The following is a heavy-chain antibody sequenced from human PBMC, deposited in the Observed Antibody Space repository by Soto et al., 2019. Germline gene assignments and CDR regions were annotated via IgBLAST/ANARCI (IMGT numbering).Heavy chain of an antibody. CDR3: AKYGRDSSAWKADY. D-gene: IGHD3-22*01. CDR1: GFTFSSFS. V-gene: IGHV3-23*01. Sequence: EVELLESGGGLVQPGGSLRLSCAASGFTFSSFSTTWVRQAPGKGLEWVSGISGSGGTTNYADSVKDRFTISRDNSKSTLFLQMHSLRAEDTAVYYCAKYGRDSSAWKADYGGQGTLVTVSS. CDR2: ISGSGGTT. J-gene: IGHJ4*02.